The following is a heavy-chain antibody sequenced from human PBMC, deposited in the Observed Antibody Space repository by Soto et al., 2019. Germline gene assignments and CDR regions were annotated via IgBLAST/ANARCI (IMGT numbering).Heavy chain of an antibody. CDR1: GVTFSSYG. Sequence: QVQLVESGGDVVQPGRSLRLSCVASGVTFSSYGIHWVRQAPGKGLEWVAVVSYDGSNKHYADSVKGRFTISRDNSENMVSLQMNSLRAEDTPVYYCAKDTYYHDSSGYYVFDYWGQGTLVTVSS. CDR3: AKDTYYHDSSGYYVFDY. V-gene: IGHV3-30*18. J-gene: IGHJ4*02. D-gene: IGHD3-22*01. CDR2: VSYDGSNK.